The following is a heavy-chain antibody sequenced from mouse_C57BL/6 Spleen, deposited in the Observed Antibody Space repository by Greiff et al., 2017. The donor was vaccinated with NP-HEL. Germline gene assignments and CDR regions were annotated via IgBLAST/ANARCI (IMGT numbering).Heavy chain of an antibody. D-gene: IGHD1-1*01. J-gene: IGHJ1*03. CDR2: INPYNGGT. V-gene: IGHV1-19*01. CDR1: GYTFTDYY. CDR3: ARHYYGSSYGYFDV. Sequence: EVQLQQSGPVLVKPGASVKMSCKASGYTFTDYYMNWVKQSHGKSLEWIGVINPYNGGTSYNQKFKGKATLTVDKSSSTAYMELNSLTSEDSAVYYCARHYYGSSYGYFDVWGTGNTVTVSS.